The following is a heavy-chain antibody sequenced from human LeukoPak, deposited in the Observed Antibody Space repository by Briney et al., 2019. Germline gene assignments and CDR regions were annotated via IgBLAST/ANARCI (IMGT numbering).Heavy chain of an antibody. V-gene: IGHV3-74*01. D-gene: IGHD7-27*01. CDR3: ARAFRLGIAPDY. Sequence: GGSXRLSCAASGFTFSSYWMHWVRQAPGKGLVWVSRINTDGSSTSYADSVKGRFTISRDDAKNTLYPQMNSLRAEDTAVYYCARAFRLGIAPDYWGQGTLVTVSS. J-gene: IGHJ4*02. CDR1: GFTFSSYW. CDR2: INTDGSST.